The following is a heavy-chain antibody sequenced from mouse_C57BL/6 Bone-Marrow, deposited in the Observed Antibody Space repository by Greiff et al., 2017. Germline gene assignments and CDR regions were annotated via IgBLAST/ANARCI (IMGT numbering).Heavy chain of an antibody. J-gene: IGHJ1*03. CDR1: GFNIKDDY. Sequence: VQLKQSGAELVRPGASVKLSCTASGFNIKDDYMHWVKQRPEQGLEWIGWIDPENGDTEYASKFQGKATITADKSSNTAYLHLSNLTSEDTAVYYCTTSVYFDVWGTGTTVTVSS. CDR2: IDPENGDT. V-gene: IGHV14-4*01. CDR3: TTSVYFDV.